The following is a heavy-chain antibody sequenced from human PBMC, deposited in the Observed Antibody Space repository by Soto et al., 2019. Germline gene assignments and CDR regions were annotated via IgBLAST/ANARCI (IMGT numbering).Heavy chain of an antibody. J-gene: IGHJ6*02. Sequence: PGGSLRLSCAASGFTFSSYAMSWVRQAPGKGLEWVSYISSSGSTIYYAGSVKGRFTISRDNAKNSLYLQMNSLRAEDTAVYYCARGRVGTGTTWYYGMDVWGQGTTVTVSS. V-gene: IGHV3-48*03. CDR1: GFTFSSYA. CDR3: ARGRVGTGTTWYYGMDV. CDR2: ISSSGSTI. D-gene: IGHD1-7*01.